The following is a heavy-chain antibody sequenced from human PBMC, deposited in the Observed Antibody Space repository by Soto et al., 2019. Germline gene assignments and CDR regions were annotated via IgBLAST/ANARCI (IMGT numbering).Heavy chain of an antibody. CDR2: ITHGGSA. V-gene: IGHV4-34*01. Sequence: VQLQQWGAGLLKTSETLSLTCAVYGGSFSGYYWSWIRQTPGKRLERVGDITHGGSANYNPSLNRRXXIALDLTKNQFSLTLNSVIAAATAVSYCAGYSSPWSKYLQHWGRGSLVIVSS. CDR3: AGYSSPWSKYLQH. CDR1: GGSFSGYY. D-gene: IGHD6-13*01. J-gene: IGHJ1*01.